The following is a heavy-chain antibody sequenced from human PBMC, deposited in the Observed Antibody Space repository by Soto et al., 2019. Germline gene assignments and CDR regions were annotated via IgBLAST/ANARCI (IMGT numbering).Heavy chain of an antibody. V-gene: IGHV3-33*01. CDR1: GIIFSSYG. J-gene: IGHJ4*02. D-gene: IGHD3-22*01. Sequence: GGSLRLSCAASGIIFSSYGMHWVRQAPGKGLEWVAVIWFDGSNKYYADSVKGRFTISRDNSKNTLYLQMNSLRAEDTAVYYCARDFYYYDSSGYYGYFDYWGQGTLVTVS. CDR3: ARDFYYYDSSGYYGYFDY. CDR2: IWFDGSNK.